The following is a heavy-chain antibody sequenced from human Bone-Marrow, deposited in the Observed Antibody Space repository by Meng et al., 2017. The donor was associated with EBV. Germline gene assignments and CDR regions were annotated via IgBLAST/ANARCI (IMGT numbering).Heavy chain of an antibody. CDR2: INHSGST. D-gene: IGHD3-9*01. J-gene: IGHJ5*02. CDR1: GRSFSGYY. Sequence: QVQLQQWGSGLLKPSXTPXLTCAXYGRSFSGYYWSWIRQPPGKGLEWIGEINHSGSTNYHPSLKSRVTISVDTSKNQFSLKLSSVTAADTAVYYCARAVLRYFDWLLWGFDPWGQGTLVTVSS. V-gene: IGHV4-34*01. CDR3: ARAVLRYFDWLLWGFDP.